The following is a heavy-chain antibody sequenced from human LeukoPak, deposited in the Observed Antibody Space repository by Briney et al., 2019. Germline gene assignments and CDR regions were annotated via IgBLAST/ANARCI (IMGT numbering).Heavy chain of an antibody. CDR3: ARSVWFGETGYYYYYMDV. CDR2: INPNSGGT. CDR1: GYTFTGYY. D-gene: IGHD3-10*01. V-gene: IGHV1-2*02. J-gene: IGHJ6*03. Sequence: GASVKVSCKASGYTFTGYYMHWVRQAPGQGLEWMGWINPNSGGTNYAQKFQGRVTMTRDTSISTAYMELSRLRSDDTAVYYCARSVWFGETGYYYYYMDVWGKGTTVTISS.